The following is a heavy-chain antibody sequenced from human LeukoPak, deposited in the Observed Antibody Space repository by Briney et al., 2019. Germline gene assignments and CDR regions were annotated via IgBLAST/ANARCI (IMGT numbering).Heavy chain of an antibody. Sequence: GGSLRLSCAASGFMFGNYGMSWVRQAPGKGLEWVSGISDNEGSTYYTDSVKGRFTISRDNTKNTVYLQMNNLRPDDTAVYFCARHDSFIPYWGQGTLVTVSS. V-gene: IGHV3-23*01. CDR1: GFMFGNYG. CDR2: ISDNEGST. CDR3: ARHDSFIPY. J-gene: IGHJ4*02. D-gene: IGHD5-18*01.